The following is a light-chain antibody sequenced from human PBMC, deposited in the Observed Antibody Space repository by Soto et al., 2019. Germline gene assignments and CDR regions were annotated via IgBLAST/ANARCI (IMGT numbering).Light chain of an antibody. CDR3: QQYYATPYT. CDR2: WAS. Sequence: DIVMTQSPDSLAVSLGERATVNCKSSQSLLFNSNNKNYLAWYQQKPGQPPKLLIYWASTRESGVPDRFSGSGSGTEFTLTISSLRAEDVAVYYCQQYYATPYTFGQGTKVEIK. J-gene: IGKJ2*01. V-gene: IGKV4-1*01. CDR1: QSLLFNSNNKNY.